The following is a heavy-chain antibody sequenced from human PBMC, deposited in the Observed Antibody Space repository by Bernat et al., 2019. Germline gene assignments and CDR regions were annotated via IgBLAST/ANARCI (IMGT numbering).Heavy chain of an antibody. J-gene: IGHJ6*02. CDR3: AKGGQFGERYYYGMDV. CDR1: GFTFSSYA. D-gene: IGHD3-16*01. V-gene: IGHV3-23*04. Sequence: EVQLVESGGGLVQPGGSLRLSCAASGFTFSSYAMTWVRQAPGKGLGWVSSISGSGYSTYFADSVKGRFTISRDNSKNTLYLQMNSLRAEDTAVYYCAKGGQFGERYYYGMDVWGQGTTVTVSS. CDR2: ISGSGYST.